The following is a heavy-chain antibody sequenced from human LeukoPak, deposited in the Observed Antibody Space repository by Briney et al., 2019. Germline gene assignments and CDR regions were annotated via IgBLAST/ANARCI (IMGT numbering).Heavy chain of an antibody. D-gene: IGHD3-10*01. CDR3: ARVGSSIWGDAFDI. CDR2: IYYSGST. Sequence: SETLSLTCTVSGGSIGSYYWSWIRQPPGKGLEWIGYIYYSGSTNYNPSLKSRVTISVDTSKNQFSLKLSSVTAADTAVYYCARVGSSIWGDAFDIWGQGTMVTVSS. CDR1: GGSIGSYY. V-gene: IGHV4-59*01. J-gene: IGHJ3*02.